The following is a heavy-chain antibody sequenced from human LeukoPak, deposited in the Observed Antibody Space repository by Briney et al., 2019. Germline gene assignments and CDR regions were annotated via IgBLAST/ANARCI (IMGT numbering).Heavy chain of an antibody. J-gene: IGHJ4*02. CDR3: ARDAVDYYGSGSYYNVRLFDY. Sequence: ASVKVSCKASGYSFSDYYMHWVRQAPGQGLEWMGWINPNSGGTNYAQKFQGRVTMTRDTSISTAYMELSRLRSDDTAVYYCARDAVDYYGSGSYYNVRLFDYWGQGTLVTVSS. CDR2: INPNSGGT. V-gene: IGHV1-2*02. CDR1: GYSFSDYY. D-gene: IGHD3-10*01.